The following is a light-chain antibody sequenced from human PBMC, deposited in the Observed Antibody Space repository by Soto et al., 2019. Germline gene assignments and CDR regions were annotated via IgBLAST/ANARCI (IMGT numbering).Light chain of an antibody. V-gene: IGLV2-8*01. Sequence: QSALTQPPSASGSPGQAVTISCTGTSRDIGGYDFVSWYQVRPGEAPQLIIYNVNGRPSGVPRRFSGSKSGNTASLTISGLQADDEAYYYCSSYTSTNTPYVFGTGTKV. CDR1: SRDIGGYDF. J-gene: IGLJ1*01. CDR2: NVN. CDR3: SSYTSTNTPYV.